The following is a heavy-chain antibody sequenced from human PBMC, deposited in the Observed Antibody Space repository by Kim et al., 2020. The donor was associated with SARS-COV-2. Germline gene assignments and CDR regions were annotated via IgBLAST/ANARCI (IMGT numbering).Heavy chain of an antibody. V-gene: IGHV4-39*01. CDR3: ASIYYGSGSYYNGGC. D-gene: IGHD3-10*01. Sequence: PSLKSQVSISVDTSKNQFSLKLSSVTAADTAVYYCASIYYGSGSYYNGGCWGQGTLVTVSS. J-gene: IGHJ4*02.